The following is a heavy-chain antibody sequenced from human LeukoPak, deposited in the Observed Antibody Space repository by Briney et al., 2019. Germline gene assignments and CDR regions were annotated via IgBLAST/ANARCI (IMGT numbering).Heavy chain of an antibody. CDR2: FDPEDGET. CDR3: ARDLGDSSSWYYFDY. J-gene: IGHJ4*02. V-gene: IGHV1-24*01. D-gene: IGHD6-13*01. CDR1: GYTLTELS. Sequence: ASVKVSCKVSGYTLTELSMHWVRQAPGKGLEWMGGFDPEDGETIYAQKFQGRVTMTEDTSTDTAYMELSGLRSEDTAVYYCARDLGDSSSWYYFDYWGQGTLVTVSS.